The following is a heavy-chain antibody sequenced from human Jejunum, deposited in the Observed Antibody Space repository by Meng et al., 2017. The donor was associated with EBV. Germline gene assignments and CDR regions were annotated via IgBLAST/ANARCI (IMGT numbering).Heavy chain of an antibody. V-gene: IGHV3-11*01. Sequence: QGRMVASGGGLVKPGESMRLSCAASGFTFSDYYMSWIRQAPGKGLEWVSYIDKSGSTTYYAESVKGRFTISRDNSKNTLYLQMNSLRAEDTAVYYCAKKVGNSAWYLGFDYWGQGTLVTVSS. CDR3: AKKVGNSAWYLGFDY. CDR1: GFTFSDYY. D-gene: IGHD6-19*01. CDR2: IDKSGSTT. J-gene: IGHJ4*02.